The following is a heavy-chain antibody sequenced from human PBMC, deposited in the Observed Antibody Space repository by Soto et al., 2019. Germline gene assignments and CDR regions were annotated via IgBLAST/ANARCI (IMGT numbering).Heavy chain of an antibody. D-gene: IGHD6-25*01. CDR1: GFSFTNAW. J-gene: IGHJ4*02. CDR3: TTSIKAKVSG. Sequence: EVQLVESGGGLVKPGGSLRLSCAASGFSFTNAWMNWVRQAPGKGLEWVGRIKSKTDGGTTDYAAPVKGRFTISRGDSKNTLYLQMNSLITEDTAVYYCTTSIKAKVSGWGQGTLVTVSS. CDR2: IKSKTDGGTT. V-gene: IGHV3-15*07.